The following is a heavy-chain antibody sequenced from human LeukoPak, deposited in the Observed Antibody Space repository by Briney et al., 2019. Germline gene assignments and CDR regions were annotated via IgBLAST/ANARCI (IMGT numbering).Heavy chain of an antibody. CDR1: GGSISSYY. D-gene: IGHD3-10*01. CDR2: IYYSGST. V-gene: IGHV4-59*08. J-gene: IGHJ5*02. CDR3: ARLGYTMLRGVIGWFDP. Sequence: PSETLSLTCTVSGGSISSYYWSWIRQPPGKGLEWIGYIYYSGSTNYNPSLKSRVTISVDTSKNQFSLKLSSATAADTAVYYCARLGYTMLRGVIGWFDPWGQGTLVTVSS.